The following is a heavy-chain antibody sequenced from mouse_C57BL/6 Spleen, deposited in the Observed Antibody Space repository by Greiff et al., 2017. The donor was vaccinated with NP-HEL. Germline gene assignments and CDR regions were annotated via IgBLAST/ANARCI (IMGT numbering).Heavy chain of an antibody. CDR1: GYTFTSYG. CDR2: IYPRSGNT. CDR3: AIGSSGPAWFAY. D-gene: IGHD3-2*02. V-gene: IGHV1-81*01. J-gene: IGHJ3*01. Sequence: QVQLQQSGAELARPGASVKLSCKASGYTFTSYGISWVKQRTGQGLEWIGEIYPRSGNTYYNEKFKGKATLTADKSSSTAYMELRSLTSEDSAVYFCAIGSSGPAWFAYWGQGTLVTVSA.